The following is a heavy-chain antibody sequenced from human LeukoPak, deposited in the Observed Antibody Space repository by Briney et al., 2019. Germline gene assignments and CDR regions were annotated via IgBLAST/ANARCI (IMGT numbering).Heavy chain of an antibody. V-gene: IGHV3-74*03. J-gene: IGHJ2*01. D-gene: IGHD3-3*01. CDR2: ISHDGTVT. CDR1: GFTFSTYV. CDR3: TRDVDFSFFDV. Sequence: GGSLRLSCAASGFTFSTYVMHWVRQATGKGLMWVSRISHDGTVTSYGDSVRGRFTVSRDNAKNTLYLQMNSLRDEDTAVYYCTRDVDFSFFDVWGRGTLVTVSS.